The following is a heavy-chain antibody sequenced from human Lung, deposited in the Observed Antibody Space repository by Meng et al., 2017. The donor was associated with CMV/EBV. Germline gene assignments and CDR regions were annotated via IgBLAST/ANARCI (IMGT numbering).Heavy chain of an antibody. V-gene: IGHV4-4*02. Sequence: HDSRPLLVKPSGTRSLIRGSPGDSISTNLRWTWFPQPPGKGLEVMGDIDYSGSSNYNPSLNSRISISLDKSKNHFSLKVNSVTAADTAVYYCSRGNQDAWELLAYWGQGALVTVSS. CDR1: GDSISTNLR. CDR3: SRGNQDAWELLAY. CDR2: IDYSGSS. J-gene: IGHJ4*02. D-gene: IGHD1-26*01.